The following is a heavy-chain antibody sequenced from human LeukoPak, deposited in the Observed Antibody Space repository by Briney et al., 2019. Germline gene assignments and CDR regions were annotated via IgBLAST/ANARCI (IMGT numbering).Heavy chain of an antibody. J-gene: IGHJ3*02. CDR1: GYTFTGYY. CDR2: INPDSGGT. V-gene: IGHV1-2*02. Sequence: ASVKVSCKASGYTFTGYYIHWVRQAPGQGREWMGWINPDSGGTNYTQKFQGRVTMTRDTSISTAYMELSTLRSDDTAVYYCARGGSGWFDAFDIWGQGTMVTVSS. CDR3: ARGGSGWFDAFDI. D-gene: IGHD6-19*01.